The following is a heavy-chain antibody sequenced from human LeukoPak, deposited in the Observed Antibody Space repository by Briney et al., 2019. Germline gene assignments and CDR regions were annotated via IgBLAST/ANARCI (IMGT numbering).Heavy chain of an antibody. CDR1: GFTVSSYW. V-gene: IGHV3-74*01. J-gene: IGHJ4*02. CDR3: ARGASASPSQFDY. CDR2: INTDGSST. Sequence: GGSLRLSCAASGFTVSSYWMQWVRQAPGKGLVWVSRINTDGSSTTYADSVKGRFTISRDNAKNTLYLQMNSLRAEDTAVYYCARGASASPSQFDYWGQGTLVTVSS. D-gene: IGHD3-3*01.